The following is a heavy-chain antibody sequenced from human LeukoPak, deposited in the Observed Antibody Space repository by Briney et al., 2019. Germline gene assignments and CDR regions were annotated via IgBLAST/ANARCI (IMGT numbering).Heavy chain of an antibody. J-gene: IGHJ4*02. V-gene: IGHV1-46*03. D-gene: IGHD3-10*01. Sequence: ASVKVSCKASGYTFTSYYMHWVRQAPGQGLEWRGIINPSGGSTSYAQKFQGRVTMTRDTSTSTAYMELSSLRSEDTAVYYCATHAMVRGVTTFDYWGQGTLVTVSS. CDR2: INPSGGST. CDR1: GYTFTSYY. CDR3: ATHAMVRGVTTFDY.